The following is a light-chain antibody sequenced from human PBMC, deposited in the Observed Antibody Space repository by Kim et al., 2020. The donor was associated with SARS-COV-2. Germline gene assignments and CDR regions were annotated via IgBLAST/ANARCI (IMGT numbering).Light chain of an antibody. V-gene: IGLV3-19*01. CDR2: GKN. J-gene: IGLJ3*02. CDR1: SLRSYY. CDR3: NSRDSSGNSLNWV. Sequence: GQTVRITCQGDSLRSYYASWYQQKPGQAPVLVIYGKNNRPSGIPDRFSGSSSGNTASLTITGAQAEDEADYYCNSRDSSGNSLNWVFGGGTQLTVL.